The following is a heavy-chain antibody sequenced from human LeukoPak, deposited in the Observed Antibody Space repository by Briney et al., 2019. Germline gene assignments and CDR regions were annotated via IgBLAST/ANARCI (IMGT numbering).Heavy chain of an antibody. V-gene: IGHV1-69*06. D-gene: IGHD2-8*01. Sequence: SVKVSCKASGGTFSNYVTSWVRQARGQGLECMGGIIPLYDTANYAQKFQGRVTITADKSTSTVYMELSSLRSEDTAVYFCARRYCTNGVCYHDRGAFDIWGQGTMVIVSS. CDR2: IIPLYDTA. CDR1: GGTFSNYV. CDR3: ARRYCTNGVCYHDRGAFDI. J-gene: IGHJ3*02.